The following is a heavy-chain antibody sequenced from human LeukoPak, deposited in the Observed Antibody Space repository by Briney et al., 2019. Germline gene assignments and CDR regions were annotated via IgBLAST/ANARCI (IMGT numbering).Heavy chain of an antibody. CDR3: ASVSYDFWSGYYSVQNAFDI. CDR1: GGSISSGDYY. CDR2: INHSGST. Sequence: SQTLSLTCTVSGGSISSGDYYWSWIRQPPGKGLEWIGEINHSGSTNYNPSLKSRVTISVDTSKNQFSLKLSSVTAADTAVYYCASVSYDFWSGYYSVQNAFDIWGQGTMVTVSS. D-gene: IGHD3-3*01. J-gene: IGHJ3*02. V-gene: IGHV4-30-4*08.